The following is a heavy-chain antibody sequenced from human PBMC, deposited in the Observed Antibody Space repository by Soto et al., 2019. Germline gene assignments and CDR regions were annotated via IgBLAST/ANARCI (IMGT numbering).Heavy chain of an antibody. Sequence: QVQLVQSGAEVKKPGSSVKVSCTASGGPFSSYAINWVRQAPGQGLGWMGVITPMFGAPHYAQNFEGRVTITADKSTNTAYRELSRLPSGDTAVYFCARVFTGRWVAPWCQGTLVTVSS. D-gene: IGHD3-10*02. CDR2: ITPMFGAP. CDR3: ARVFTGRWVAP. V-gene: IGHV1-69*06. CDR1: GGPFSSYA. J-gene: IGHJ5*02.